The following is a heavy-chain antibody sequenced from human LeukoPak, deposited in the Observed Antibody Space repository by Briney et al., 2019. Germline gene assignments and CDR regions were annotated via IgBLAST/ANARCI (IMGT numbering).Heavy chain of an antibody. CDR3: ARVQTYYDILTGYPNYYYGMDV. V-gene: IGHV4-59*01. CDR1: GGSISNYY. Sequence: PSETLSLTCTVSGGSISNYYWSWIRQPPGKGLEWIGYIYYSGSTNYNPSLKSRVTISVDTSKNQFSLKLSSVTAADTAVYYCARVQTYYDILTGYPNYYYGMDVWGQGTTVTVSS. CDR2: IYYSGST. D-gene: IGHD3-9*01. J-gene: IGHJ6*02.